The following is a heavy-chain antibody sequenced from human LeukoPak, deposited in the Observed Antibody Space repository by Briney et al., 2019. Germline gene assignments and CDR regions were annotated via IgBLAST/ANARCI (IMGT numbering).Heavy chain of an antibody. CDR3: AKQVAPYYYVSTGYYNDY. J-gene: IGHJ4*02. CDR1: GFTLSSYA. V-gene: IGHV3-23*01. CDR2: ISGRGGST. D-gene: IGHD3-22*01. Sequence: PGGSLRLSCAASGFTLSSYAMSWVRQAPGKGLEWGSAISGRGGSTYYADSVNGRFTIARDNSENTLYLQMNSLRAEDTAVYYCAKQVAPYYYVSTGYYNDYWGQGTLVTVSS.